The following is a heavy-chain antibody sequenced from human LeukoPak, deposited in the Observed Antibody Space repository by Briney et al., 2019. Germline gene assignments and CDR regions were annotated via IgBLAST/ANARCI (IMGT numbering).Heavy chain of an antibody. CDR2: ISSSGSTI. V-gene: IGHV3-48*03. CDR1: GFTFSRYE. Sequence: GGSLRLSCAASGFTFSRYEMNWVRQAPGKGLEWVSYISSSGSTIYYADSVKGRFTISRDNAKNSLYLQMNSLRAEDTAVYYCARGRYCSGGSCYGGIIYFDYWGQGTLVTVSS. J-gene: IGHJ4*02. D-gene: IGHD2-15*01. CDR3: ARGRYCSGGSCYGGIIYFDY.